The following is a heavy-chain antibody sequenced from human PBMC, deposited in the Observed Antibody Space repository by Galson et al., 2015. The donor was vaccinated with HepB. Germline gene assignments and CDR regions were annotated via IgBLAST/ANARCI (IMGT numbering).Heavy chain of an antibody. Sequence: SLRLSCAASGFTFSSYSMNWVRQAPGKGLEWVSSISSISSYIYYADSVKGRFTISRDNAKNSLFLQMNSLRAEDSAVYFCARASGAAGIFDYWGQGTLVTVSS. CDR2: ISSISSYI. J-gene: IGHJ4*02. D-gene: IGHD6-13*01. V-gene: IGHV3-21*01. CDR3: ARASGAAGIFDY. CDR1: GFTFSSYS.